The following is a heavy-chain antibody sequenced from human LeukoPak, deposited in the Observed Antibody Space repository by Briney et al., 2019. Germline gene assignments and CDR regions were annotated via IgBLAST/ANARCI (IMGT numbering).Heavy chain of an antibody. CDR1: GFTFDDYA. J-gene: IGHJ4*02. D-gene: IGHD5-18*01. V-gene: IGHV3-9*01. Sequence: GGSLRLSCAASGFTFDDYAMQWVRQAPGRGLEWVSGISWNSGSIGYADSVKGRFTISRDNAKNSLYLQMNSLRAEDTALYYCAKGVDTAMETFYYFDYWGQGTLVTVSS. CDR2: ISWNSGSI. CDR3: AKGVDTAMETFYYFDY.